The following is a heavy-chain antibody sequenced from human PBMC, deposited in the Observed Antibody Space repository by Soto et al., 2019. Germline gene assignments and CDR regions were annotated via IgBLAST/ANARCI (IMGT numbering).Heavy chain of an antibody. Sequence: QLQLQESGPGLVKPSETLSLTCTVSGGSISSSSYYWGWIRQPPGKGLEWIGGIYYSGNTYYNPSLKSRVTISVDISKNQFSLKLSTVTAADTAVYYCARHEYQLLRRVGWFDRWGQGTLVTVSS. CDR2: IYYSGNT. J-gene: IGHJ5*02. CDR1: GGSISSSSYY. V-gene: IGHV4-39*01. D-gene: IGHD2-2*01. CDR3: ARHEYQLLRRVGWFDR.